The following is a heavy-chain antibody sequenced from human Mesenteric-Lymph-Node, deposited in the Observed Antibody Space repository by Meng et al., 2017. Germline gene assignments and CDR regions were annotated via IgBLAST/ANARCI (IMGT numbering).Heavy chain of an antibody. CDR1: GGSFSGYY. CDR3: AREGSSGWYAIGPF. J-gene: IGHJ3*01. D-gene: IGHD6-19*01. V-gene: IGHV4-34*01. CDR2: INHSGST. Sequence: GSLRLSCAVYGGSFSGYYWSWIRQPPGKGLEWIGEINHSGSTNYNPSLKSRVTISVDTSKNQFSLKLSSVTAADTAVYYCAREGSSGWYAIGPFWGQGTMVTVSS.